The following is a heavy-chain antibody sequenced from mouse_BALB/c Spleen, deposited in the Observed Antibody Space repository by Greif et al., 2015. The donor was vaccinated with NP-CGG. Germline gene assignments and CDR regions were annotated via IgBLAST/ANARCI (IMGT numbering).Heavy chain of an antibody. CDR3: ARNDGFAY. J-gene: IGHJ3*01. V-gene: IGHV14-3*02. Sequence: VLLQQSGAELVKPGASVKLSCTASGFNIKDTYMHWVKQRPEQGLEWIGRIDPANGNTKYDPKFQGKATITADTSSNTAYLQLSSLTSEDTAVYYCARNDGFAYWGQGTLVTVSA. CDR1: GFNIKDTY. CDR2: IDPANGNT. D-gene: IGHD2-12*01.